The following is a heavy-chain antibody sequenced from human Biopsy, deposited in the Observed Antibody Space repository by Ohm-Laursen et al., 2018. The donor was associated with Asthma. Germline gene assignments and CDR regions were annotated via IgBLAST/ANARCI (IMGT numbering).Heavy chain of an antibody. Sequence: GASVKVSCKAPGGTFSNFAISWVQQAPGQGLEWLGGIMTVFGTTKYAQKFQGRVTITADESTSTAYMEVTSLRSEDTAIYYCARCQVGYSSGWSLLLKKIYYSGMDVWGQGTAVTVSS. CDR1: GGTFSNFA. J-gene: IGHJ6*02. CDR2: IMTVFGTT. V-gene: IGHV1-69*13. CDR3: ARCQVGYSSGWSLLLKKIYYSGMDV. D-gene: IGHD6-19*01.